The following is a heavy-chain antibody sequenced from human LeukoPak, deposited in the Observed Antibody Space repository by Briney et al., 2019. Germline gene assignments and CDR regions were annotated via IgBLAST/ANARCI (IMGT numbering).Heavy chain of an antibody. J-gene: IGHJ5*01. Sequence: GASVKVSCKASGYTFIAHYIHWVRQGPGQGLEWMGWVNPRSGGTNYAQKFQDRVTMTRDTSISTAYMELSSLRSDDTAVYYCARTRNGKPDFWGHGTLVTVCS. CDR2: VNPRSGGT. CDR3: ARTRNGKPDF. V-gene: IGHV1-2*02. CDR1: GYTFIAHY. D-gene: IGHD4-17*01.